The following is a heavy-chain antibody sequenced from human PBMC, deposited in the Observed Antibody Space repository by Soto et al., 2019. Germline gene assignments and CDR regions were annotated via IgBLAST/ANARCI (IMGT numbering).Heavy chain of an antibody. V-gene: IGHV3-30*04. D-gene: IGHD2-21*02. J-gene: IGHJ4*02. CDR2: VSFDGKVT. CDR1: GFTFNSLS. CDR3: AREPYGDSQYFDY. Sequence: QVQLVESGGGMAQAGTSLRLSCKGSGFTFNSLSLHWVRQGPDKGLEWVAVVSFDGKVTYYADSVKGRFTVSRDISKNTIYLQANSLRPEDTAVYYCAREPYGDSQYFDYWGQGTPVTVSS.